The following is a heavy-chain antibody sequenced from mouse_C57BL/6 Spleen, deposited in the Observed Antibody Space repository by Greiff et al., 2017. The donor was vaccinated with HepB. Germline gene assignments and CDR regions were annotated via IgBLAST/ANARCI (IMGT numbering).Heavy chain of an antibody. CDR2: IYPGDGDT. J-gene: IGHJ4*01. D-gene: IGHD1-1*01. CDR1: GYAFSSYW. V-gene: IGHV1-80*01. CDR3: ARSTVVGYAMDY. Sequence: VQGVESGAELVKPGASVKISCKASGYAFSSYWMNWVKQRPGKGLEWIGQIYPGDGDTNYNGKFKGKATLTADKSSSTAYMQLSSLTSEDSAVYFCARSTVVGYAMDYWGQGTSVTVSS.